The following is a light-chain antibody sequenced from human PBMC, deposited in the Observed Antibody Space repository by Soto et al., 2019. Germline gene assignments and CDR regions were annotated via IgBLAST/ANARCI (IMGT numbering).Light chain of an antibody. CDR1: NSDVGGYNY. Sequence: QSALTQPASVSGSPGQSITISCTGTNSDVGGYNYVSWYQQHPGKAPQLMIFGVSNRPSGVSSRFSGSKSDNTASLTISGLQPEEEADYYYSSYKASDTRHVFGSGTKLTVL. CDR3: SSYKASDTRHV. J-gene: IGLJ1*01. V-gene: IGLV2-14*01. CDR2: GVS.